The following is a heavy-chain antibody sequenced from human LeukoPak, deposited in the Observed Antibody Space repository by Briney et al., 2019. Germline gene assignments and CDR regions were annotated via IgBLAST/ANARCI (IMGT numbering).Heavy chain of an antibody. CDR3: ARGGITGTFDY. CDR2: IYYSGST. Sequence: PSETLSLTCTVSGGSISSYYWSWIRQPPGKGLEWIGYIYYSGSTNYNPPLKSRVTISVDTSKNQFSLKLSSVTAADTAVYYCARGGITGTFDYWGQGTLVTVSS. J-gene: IGHJ4*02. V-gene: IGHV4-59*01. CDR1: GGSISSYY. D-gene: IGHD1-20*01.